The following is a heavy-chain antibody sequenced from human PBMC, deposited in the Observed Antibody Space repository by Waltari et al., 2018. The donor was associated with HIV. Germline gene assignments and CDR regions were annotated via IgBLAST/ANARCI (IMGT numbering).Heavy chain of an antibody. D-gene: IGHD2-2*01. CDR1: GYSFTRYP. CDR2: INPDYGLT. V-gene: IGHV1-3*01. Sequence: QVQLVQSGAEVKKPGASVKISCKTSGYSFTRYPIHWVRQAPGQGLGWMGLINPDYGLTKYSQKFQGRITIPRDTSAAIVYMELTSLRSEDTAIYYCARDEAASAPVDYWGQGTRVSVSS. CDR3: ARDEAASAPVDY. J-gene: IGHJ4*02.